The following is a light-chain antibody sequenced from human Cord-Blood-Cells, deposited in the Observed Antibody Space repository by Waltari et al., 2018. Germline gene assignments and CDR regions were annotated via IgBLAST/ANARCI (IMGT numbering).Light chain of an antibody. V-gene: IGKV1-5*01. J-gene: IGKJ1*01. CDR1: QSISGW. Sequence: EIQLTQSPSTLAASVGNRVTITCRASQSISGWLAWYQQKPGKAPKLLLYDASSLESGVPSRFSGSGSGTEFTLTISSLQPDDFATYYCQQYNSYWTFGQGTKVEIK. CDR3: QQYNSYWT. CDR2: DAS.